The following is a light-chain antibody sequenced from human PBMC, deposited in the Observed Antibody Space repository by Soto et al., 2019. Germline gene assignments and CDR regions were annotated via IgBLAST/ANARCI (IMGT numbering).Light chain of an antibody. CDR3: QQYVNSRPT. CDR1: QSVNSRY. CDR2: AAS. Sequence: EIVLTQSPGTLSLSPGEGATLSCRASQSVNSRYLAWYQQKPGLAPRLLIYAASDRATGIPDRFSGSGSGTDFTLTVSRLEPEDFAVYYCQQYVNSRPTFGQGTNLEI. V-gene: IGKV3-20*01. J-gene: IGKJ2*01.